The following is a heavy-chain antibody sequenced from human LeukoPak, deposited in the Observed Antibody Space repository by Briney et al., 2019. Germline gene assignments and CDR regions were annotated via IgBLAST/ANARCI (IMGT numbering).Heavy chain of an antibody. J-gene: IGHJ6*02. CDR1: GGSFSGYY. D-gene: IGHD3-10*01. V-gene: IGHV4-34*01. CDR3: ARYGRYYYGIDV. CDR2: INHSGST. Sequence: PSETLSLTCAVYGGSFSGYYWSWIRQPPGKGLEWIGEINHSGSTNYNPSLKSRVTISVDTSKNQFSLKLSSVTAADTAVYYCARYGRYYYGIDVWGQGTTVTVSS.